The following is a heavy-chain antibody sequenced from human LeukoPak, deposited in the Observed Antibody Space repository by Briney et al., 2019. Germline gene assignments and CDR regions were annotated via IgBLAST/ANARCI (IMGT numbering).Heavy chain of an antibody. CDR1: GYTFTSD. D-gene: IGHD2-15*01. CDR3: ARGAVSRDCSGGSCYHFDI. J-gene: IGHJ3*02. V-gene: IGHV1-8*01. Sequence: GASVKVSCKASGYTFTSDIKLVRQATGQGLEWMGWMNPKSGNTDYAPNFQGRLTMTRDISTRTAYMGLSSLRSEDTAVYYCARGAVSRDCSGGSCYHFDIWGQGTRVTVSS. CDR2: MNPKSGNT.